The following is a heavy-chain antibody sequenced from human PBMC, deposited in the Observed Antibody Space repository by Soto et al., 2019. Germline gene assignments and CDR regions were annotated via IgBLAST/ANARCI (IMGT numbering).Heavy chain of an antibody. CDR1: GFTFDDYA. J-gene: IGHJ4*02. Sequence: GGSLRLSCAASGFTFDDYAMHWVRQAPGKGLEWVSGISCNSGSIGYADSVKGRFTISRDNAKNSLYLQMNSLRAEDTALYYCAKDRKGRDFWSGYYDYWGQGTLVTVSS. D-gene: IGHD3-3*01. CDR3: AKDRKGRDFWSGYYDY. CDR2: ISCNSGSI. V-gene: IGHV3-9*01.